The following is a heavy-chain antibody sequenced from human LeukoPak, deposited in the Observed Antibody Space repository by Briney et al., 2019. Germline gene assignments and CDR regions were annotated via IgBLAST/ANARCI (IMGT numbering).Heavy chain of an antibody. CDR1: GFTFTRFW. D-gene: IGHD3-10*01. V-gene: IGHV3-74*01. CDR2: INVEGTTT. CDR3: TRGGEEPFAY. Sequence: GGSLRLSCAGSGFTFTRFWMHWVRQAPGKGLVWVSRINVEGTTTTYADSVEGRFTISRDENTLYLQMNHLRVDDTAVYYCTRGGEEPFAYWGQGTLVTVSS. J-gene: IGHJ4*02.